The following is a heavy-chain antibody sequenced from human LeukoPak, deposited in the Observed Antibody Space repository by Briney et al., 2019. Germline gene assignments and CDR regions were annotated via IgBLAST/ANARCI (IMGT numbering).Heavy chain of an antibody. D-gene: IGHD6-19*01. CDR2: TYYRSKWYN. Sequence: SQTLSLTCVVSGDSVSSKSGAWNWIRQSPSRGLEWLGRTYYRSKWYNDYAESVEGRMTISQDTSKNQYSLHLNSVTPDDTAVYYCARDFGTTGWHTFDYWGQGTLVTVSS. CDR3: ARDFGTTGWHTFDY. CDR1: GDSVSSKSGA. J-gene: IGHJ4*02. V-gene: IGHV6-1*01.